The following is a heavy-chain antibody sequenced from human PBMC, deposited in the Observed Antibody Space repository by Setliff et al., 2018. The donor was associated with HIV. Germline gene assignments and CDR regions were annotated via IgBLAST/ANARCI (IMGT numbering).Heavy chain of an antibody. Sequence: SLTCTVSGGSISTYYWTWIRQPPGKGLEWIGYIYTSGSTSYNPSLKSRLTISLDTSKNQFPLKLSSVTAADTAVYYCARQERYCTSADCYRYFNYWGQGTLVTVSS. V-gene: IGHV4-4*09. J-gene: IGHJ4*02. D-gene: IGHD2-2*02. CDR1: GGSISTYY. CDR2: IYTSGST. CDR3: ARQERYCTSADCYRYFNY.